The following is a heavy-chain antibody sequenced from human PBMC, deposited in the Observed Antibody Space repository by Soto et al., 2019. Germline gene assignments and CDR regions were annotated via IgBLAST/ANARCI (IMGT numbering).Heavy chain of an antibody. CDR3: ARDWTHYDHSGPGDY. CDR2: LNAGNGDT. D-gene: IGHD3-22*01. V-gene: IGHV1-3*01. CDR1: GYTCTSYP. Sequence: QVQLVQSGAEVKKPGASVKVSCKASGYTCTSYPMHWVRQAPGQRLELMGWLNAGNGDTKYSQKFQGRVNITRDTSASTAYIELSSMRSADTAVYYCARDWTHYDHSGPGDYRGQGPLLTVSS. J-gene: IGHJ4*02.